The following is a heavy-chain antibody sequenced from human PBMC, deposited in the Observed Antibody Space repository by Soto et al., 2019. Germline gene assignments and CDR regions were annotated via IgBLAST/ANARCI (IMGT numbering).Heavy chain of an antibody. V-gene: IGHV3-7*01. J-gene: IGHJ4*02. Sequence: PGGSLRLSCVASGFAFWGDWMSWVRQAPGKGLEWVANIKQDGSKAQYLESVRGRFTISRDNSKSSVYLQMNSLRAEDTALYYCARDFYGRFSHGPGDFWGQAILVTFSA. CDR2: IKQDGSKA. CDR1: GFAFWGDW. D-gene: IGHD3-10*01. CDR3: ARDFYGRFSHGPGDF.